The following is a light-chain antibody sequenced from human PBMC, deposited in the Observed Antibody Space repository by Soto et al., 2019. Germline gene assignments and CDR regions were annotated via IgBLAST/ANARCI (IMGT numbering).Light chain of an antibody. CDR3: QQYSTYPIT. J-gene: IGKJ5*01. V-gene: IGKV1-5*03. CDR2: KAS. CDR1: QSVTNW. Sequence: DIRMTQSPSTLSASVGDRVTITCQASQSVTNWLAWYQQKPGKAPKLLIYKASNLESVLPSRFTGSGSGKEFPLTISILQSDDFATYCCQQYSTYPITFGQGTRLENK.